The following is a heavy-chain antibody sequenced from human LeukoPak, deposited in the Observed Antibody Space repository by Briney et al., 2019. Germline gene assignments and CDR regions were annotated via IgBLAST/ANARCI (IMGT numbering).Heavy chain of an antibody. Sequence: PSETLSLTCGVSGYSISSNNWWGWIRQPPGKGLEWIGYIHYSGSAYYNPSPKSRVTMSVDTSKNQFSLKLNSVTAVDTAVYYCASRMYGSSGRYFHHWGQGTLVTVSS. V-gene: IGHV4-28*01. D-gene: IGHD6-13*01. CDR1: GYSISSNNW. J-gene: IGHJ1*01. CDR2: IHYSGSA. CDR3: ASRMYGSSGRYFHH.